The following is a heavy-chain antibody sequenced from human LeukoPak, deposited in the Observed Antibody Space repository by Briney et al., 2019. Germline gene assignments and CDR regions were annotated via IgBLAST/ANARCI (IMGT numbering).Heavy chain of an antibody. D-gene: IGHD1-26*01. CDR1: GGTFSSYA. V-gene: IGHV1-69*06. Sequence: ASVKVSCKASGGTFSSYAISWVRQAPGQGLEWMGGIIPIFGTANYAQKFQGRVTITADKSTSTAYMELSRLRSDDTAVYYCARASGSYFAFDIWGQGTMVTVSS. CDR3: ARASGSYFAFDI. J-gene: IGHJ3*02. CDR2: IIPIFGTA.